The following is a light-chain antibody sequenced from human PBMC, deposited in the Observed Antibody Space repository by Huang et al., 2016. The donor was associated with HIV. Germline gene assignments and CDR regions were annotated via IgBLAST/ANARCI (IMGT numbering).Light chain of an antibody. V-gene: IGKV4-1*01. CDR3: QQYYSNPLT. CDR1: QSVLYSTNNKNY. J-gene: IGKJ4*01. Sequence: IVMTQSPDSLAVSLCERATINCKSSQSVLYSTNNKNYLAWYQQKAGQPPKLLVYWAPTRESGVPERFSGSGAGTHFTLTISGLQAEDVAVYYCQQYYSNPLTFGGGTKVEIK. CDR2: WAP.